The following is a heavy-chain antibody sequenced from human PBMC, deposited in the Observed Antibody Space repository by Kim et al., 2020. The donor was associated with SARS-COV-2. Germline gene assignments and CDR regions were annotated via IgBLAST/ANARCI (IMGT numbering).Heavy chain of an antibody. J-gene: IGHJ4*02. CDR3: ARDDKV. CDR2: SSSDYI. Sequence: SSSDYIYYPDTVKRRFTISRDNANNSLYLQMNSLRAEDTAVYFCARDDKVWGQGTLVTVSS. D-gene: IGHD3-22*01. V-gene: IGHV3-21*06.